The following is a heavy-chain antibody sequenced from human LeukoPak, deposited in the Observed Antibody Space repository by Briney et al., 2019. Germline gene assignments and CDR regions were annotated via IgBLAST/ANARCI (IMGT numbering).Heavy chain of an antibody. Sequence: GESLKISCTGSGYSFFYYWIGWVRQMPGKGLEWMAMIYPADSHIRYSPSFQGQVTISADTSISTAYLQWSSLKASDTAIYYRARFLGSNSPSDYYHYMDVWGKGTTVTVSS. CDR2: IYPADSHI. CDR3: ARFLGSNSPSDYYHYMDV. D-gene: IGHD6-6*01. V-gene: IGHV5-51*01. J-gene: IGHJ6*03. CDR1: GYSFFYYW.